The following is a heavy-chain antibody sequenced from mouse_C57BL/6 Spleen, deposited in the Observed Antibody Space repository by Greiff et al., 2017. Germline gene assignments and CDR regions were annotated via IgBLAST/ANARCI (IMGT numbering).Heavy chain of an antibody. V-gene: IGHV1-50*01. CDR2: IDPSDSYT. Sequence: QVQLQQPGAELVKPGASVKLSCKASGYTFTSYWMQWVKQRPGQGLEWIGEIDPSDSYTNYNQKFKGKATLTVDTSSSTAYMQLSSLTSEDSAVXYCARWMGYYDYWGQGTTLTVSS. J-gene: IGHJ2*01. D-gene: IGHD2-3*01. CDR1: GYTFTSYW. CDR3: ARWMGYYDY.